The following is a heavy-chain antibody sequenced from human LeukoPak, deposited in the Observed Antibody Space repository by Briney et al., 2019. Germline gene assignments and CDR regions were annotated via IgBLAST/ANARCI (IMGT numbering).Heavy chain of an antibody. CDR2: IIPILGIA. Sequence: GASVKVSCKASGGTFSSYAISWVRQAPGQGLEWMGRIIPILGIANYAQKFQGRVTITADKSTSTACMELSSLRSEDTAVYYCARVYCSGGSCYSDYWGQGTLVTVSS. V-gene: IGHV1-69*04. CDR3: ARVYCSGGSCYSDY. J-gene: IGHJ4*02. D-gene: IGHD2-15*01. CDR1: GGTFSSYA.